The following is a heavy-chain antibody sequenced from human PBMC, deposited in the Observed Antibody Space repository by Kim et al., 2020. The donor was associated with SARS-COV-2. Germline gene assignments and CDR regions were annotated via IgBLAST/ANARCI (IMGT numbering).Heavy chain of an antibody. CDR1: GGTFSSYA. J-gene: IGHJ3*02. CDR3: AALVRGVIPRGNAFDI. Sequence: SVKVSCKASGGTFSSYAISWVRQAPGQGLEWMGGIIPIFGTANYAQKFQGRVTITADESTSTAYMELSSLRSEDTAVYYCAALVRGVIPRGNAFDIWGQGTMVTVSS. D-gene: IGHD3-10*01. V-gene: IGHV1-69*13. CDR2: IIPIFGTA.